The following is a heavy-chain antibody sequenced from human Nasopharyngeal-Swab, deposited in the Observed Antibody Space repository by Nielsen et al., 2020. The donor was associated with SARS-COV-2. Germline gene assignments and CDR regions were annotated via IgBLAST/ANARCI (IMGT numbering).Heavy chain of an antibody. J-gene: IGHJ4*02. CDR3: ARDLTHFDY. D-gene: IGHD3-9*01. V-gene: IGHV3-13*01. CDR1: GFTFSSYD. CDR2: IGTAGDT. Sequence: GESLKISCAASGFTFSSYDMHWVRQATGKGLEWVSAIGTAGDTYYPGSVKGRFTISRENAKNSLYLQMNSLRAEDTAVYYCARDLTHFDYWGQGTLVTVSS.